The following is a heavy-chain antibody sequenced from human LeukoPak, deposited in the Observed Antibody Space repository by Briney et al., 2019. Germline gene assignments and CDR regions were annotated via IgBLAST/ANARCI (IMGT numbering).Heavy chain of an antibody. V-gene: IGHV3-23*01. J-gene: IGHJ3*02. D-gene: IGHD2-21*02. CDR3: AKLLSTIVVVTAAFDI. CDR2: ISGSGGST. Sequence: GGSLRLSCAASGFTFSSYGMSWVRQAPGKGLEWVSAISGSGGSTYYADSMKGRFTISRDNSKNTLYLQMNSLRAEDTAVYYCAKLLSTIVVVTAAFDIWGQGTMVTVSS. CDR1: GFTFSSYG.